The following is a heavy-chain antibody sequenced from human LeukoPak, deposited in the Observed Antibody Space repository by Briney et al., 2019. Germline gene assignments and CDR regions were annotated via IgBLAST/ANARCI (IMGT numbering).Heavy chain of an antibody. CDR1: GFTFSSYA. V-gene: IGHV3-23*01. D-gene: IGHD6-13*01. CDR3: AKGSRYSSSWLTETYYFDY. J-gene: IGHJ4*02. Sequence: PGGSLRLSCAASGFTFSSYAMSWVRQAPGKGLEWVSAISGSGGSTYYADSVKGRFTISRDNSKNTLYLQMNSLRAEDTAVYYCAKGSRYSSSWLTETYYFDYWGQGTLVTVSS. CDR2: ISGSGGST.